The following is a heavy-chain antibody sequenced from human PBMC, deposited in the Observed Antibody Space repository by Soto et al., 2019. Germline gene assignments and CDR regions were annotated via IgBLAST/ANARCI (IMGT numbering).Heavy chain of an antibody. V-gene: IGHV4-31*03. J-gene: IGHJ5*02. CDR3: AREVVVVPAAIERWFDP. CDR1: GGSISSGGYY. Sequence: PSETLSLTCTVSGGSISSGGYYWSWIRQHPGKGLEWIGYIYSSGSTYYNPSLKSRVTISVDTSKNQFSLKLSSVTAADTAVYYCAREVVVVPAAIERWFDPWGQGTLVTVSS. D-gene: IGHD2-2*01. CDR2: IYSSGST.